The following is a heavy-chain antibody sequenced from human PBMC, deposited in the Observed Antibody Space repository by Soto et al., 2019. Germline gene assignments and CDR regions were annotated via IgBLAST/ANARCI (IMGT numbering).Heavy chain of an antibody. J-gene: IGHJ6*02. D-gene: IGHD3-3*02. Sequence: SVKVACKASGGTFSNSAISWVRQAPGEGLEWMGGIMPVFRTPDYAQKFQGRVTITADESTSTAYMELSGLRSDDTAVYFCASDKDRPQLGGNYYYILDVWGQGTTVTVSS. CDR3: ASDKDRPQLGGNYYYILDV. V-gene: IGHV1-69*13. CDR2: IMPVFRTP. CDR1: GGTFSNSA.